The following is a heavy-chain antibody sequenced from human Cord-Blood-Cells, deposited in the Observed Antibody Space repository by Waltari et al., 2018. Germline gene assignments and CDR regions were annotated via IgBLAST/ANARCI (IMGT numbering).Heavy chain of an antibody. J-gene: IGHJ4*02. Sequence: EVQLVESGGGLVQPGGSLRLSCAASGFTFSSYSMTWVRQAPGKGLEWVSYISSSSSTIYYADSVKGRFTVSRDNAKNSLYLQMNSLRDEDTAVYYCARVTRMHFDYWGQGTLVTVSS. V-gene: IGHV3-48*02. CDR3: ARVTRMHFDY. CDR1: GFTFSSYS. D-gene: IGHD3-16*01. CDR2: ISSSSSTI.